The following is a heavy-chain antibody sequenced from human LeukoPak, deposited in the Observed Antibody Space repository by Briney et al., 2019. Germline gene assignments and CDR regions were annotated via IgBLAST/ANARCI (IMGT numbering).Heavy chain of an antibody. D-gene: IGHD6-19*01. J-gene: IGHJ4*02. Sequence: SETLSLTCTVSGGSISSYYWSWIRQPPGKGLEWIGEINHSGNTNYNPSLKSRVTISVDTSKNQFSLKLSSVTAADTAVYYCARPYSSGWYSSGFDYWGQGTLVTVSS. V-gene: IGHV4-34*01. CDR3: ARPYSSGWYSSGFDY. CDR2: INHSGNT. CDR1: GGSISSYY.